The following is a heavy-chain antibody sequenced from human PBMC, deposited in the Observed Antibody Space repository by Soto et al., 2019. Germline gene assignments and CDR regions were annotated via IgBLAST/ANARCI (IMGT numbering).Heavy chain of an antibody. J-gene: IGHJ4*02. CDR1: GFTFSRYW. Sequence: EVQLVESGGGLVQPGGSLRLSCAASGFTFSRYWMHWVRQAPGKGLVWVSHINSDGSTTDYADSVKGRFSISRDNAKNTLYLQMNSLRAEDTAVYYCARHYGGPDDYWGQGTLVIVSS. V-gene: IGHV3-74*01. CDR3: ARHYGGPDDY. D-gene: IGHD4-17*01. CDR2: INSDGSTT.